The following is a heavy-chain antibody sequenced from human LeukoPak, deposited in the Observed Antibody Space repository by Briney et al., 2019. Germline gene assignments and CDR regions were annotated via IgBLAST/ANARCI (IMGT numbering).Heavy chain of an antibody. V-gene: IGHV1-2*02. J-gene: IGHJ6*02. CDR2: INPNSGGT. D-gene: IGHD3-22*01. Sequence: ASVKASCKASGYTFTGYYMHWVRQAPGQGLEWMGWINPNSGGTNYAQKFQGRVTMTRDTSISTAYMELSRLRSDDTAVCYCAREGYYDSSGYYQATYYGMDVWGQGTTVTVSS. CDR1: GYTFTGYY. CDR3: AREGYYDSSGYYQATYYGMDV.